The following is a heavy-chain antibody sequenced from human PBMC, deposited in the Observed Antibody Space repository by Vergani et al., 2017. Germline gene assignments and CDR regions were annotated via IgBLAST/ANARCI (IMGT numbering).Heavy chain of an antibody. V-gene: IGHV3-30-3*01. CDR1: GFTFSSYA. CDR2: ISYDGSNK. Sequence: QVQLVESGGGVVQPGRSLRLSCAASGFTFSSYAMHWVRQAPGKGLEWVAVISYDGSNKYYADSVKGRFTISRDNSKNTLYRQMNSLRAEDTAVYYCAKDRGSFWGGGSSSGRFDYWGQGTLVTVSS. D-gene: IGHD6-6*01. CDR3: AKDRGSFWGGGSSSGRFDY. J-gene: IGHJ4*02.